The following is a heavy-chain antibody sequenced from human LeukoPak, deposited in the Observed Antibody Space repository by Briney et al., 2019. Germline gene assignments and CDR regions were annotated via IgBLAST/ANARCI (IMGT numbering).Heavy chain of an antibody. D-gene: IGHD6-19*01. CDR1: GGSISSCY. CDR2: IYYSGST. CDR3: ARTSGWYYYYYMDV. Sequence: SETLSLTCTVSGGSISSCYWSWIRQPPGKGLEWIGYIYYSGSTYYNPSLKSRVTISVDTSKNQFSLKLSSVTAADTAVYYCARTSGWYYYYYMDVWGKGTTVTVSS. J-gene: IGHJ6*03. V-gene: IGHV4-59*12.